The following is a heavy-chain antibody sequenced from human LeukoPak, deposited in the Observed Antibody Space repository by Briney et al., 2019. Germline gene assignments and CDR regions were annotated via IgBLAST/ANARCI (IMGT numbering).Heavy chain of an antibody. J-gene: IGHJ4*02. CDR1: GFTFSSYA. CDR3: AKDRPYGYVWGSYPLGYFDY. Sequence: GGSLRLSCAASGFTFSSYAMHWVRPAPGKGLEWVAVISYDGSNKYYADSVKGRFTISGDNSKNTLYLQMNSLRAEDTAVYYCAKDRPYGYVWGSYPLGYFDYWGQGTLVTVSS. V-gene: IGHV3-30-3*01. CDR2: ISYDGSNK. D-gene: IGHD3-16*02.